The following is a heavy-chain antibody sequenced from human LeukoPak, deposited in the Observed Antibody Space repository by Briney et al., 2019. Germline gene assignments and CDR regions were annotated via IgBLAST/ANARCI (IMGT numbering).Heavy chain of an antibody. J-gene: IGHJ3*02. Sequence: GESLKISCKGSGYSFTSYWIGWVRQMPGKGLEWMGIIYPGDSDTRYSPSFQGQVTISADKSINTAYLQWTSLKASDTAMYYCARHMDTNKGYCSGSTCYDAFDIWGQGTKVTVSS. CDR2: IYPGDSDT. CDR1: GYSFTSYW. D-gene: IGHD2-2*01. CDR3: ARHMDTNKGYCSGSTCYDAFDI. V-gene: IGHV5-51*01.